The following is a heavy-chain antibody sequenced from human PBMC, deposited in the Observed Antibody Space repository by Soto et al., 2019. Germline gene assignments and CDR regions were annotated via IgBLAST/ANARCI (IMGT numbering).Heavy chain of an antibody. J-gene: IGHJ4*02. CDR1: GFSFSTYT. CDR3: VRTSVAATWDYHFDY. Sequence: QVQLVESGGGVVQPGGSLRLSCAASGFSFSTYTLHWVRQAPGKGLEWVAVISYDGNYEYYADSVKGRFTISRDNSKKTMFPQTNSLRADDTAIYYCVRTSVAATWDYHFDYWGQGALVTVSS. V-gene: IGHV3-30-3*01. D-gene: IGHD6-19*01. CDR2: ISYDGNYE.